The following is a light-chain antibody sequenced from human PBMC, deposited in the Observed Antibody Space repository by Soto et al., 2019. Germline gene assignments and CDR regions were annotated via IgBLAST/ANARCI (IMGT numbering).Light chain of an antibody. Sequence: QSAPTQPASVSGSPGQSITVSCTGTSSDVGSHNCASWYQQHPGKAPKLIIYDVNNRPSGVSYRFFGSKSGNTAPLTISRLQAEDEAAYYCSSCTSSNTFVFGTGTKLTVL. CDR3: SSCTSSNTFV. V-gene: IGLV2-14*03. J-gene: IGLJ1*01. CDR1: SSDVGSHNC. CDR2: DVN.